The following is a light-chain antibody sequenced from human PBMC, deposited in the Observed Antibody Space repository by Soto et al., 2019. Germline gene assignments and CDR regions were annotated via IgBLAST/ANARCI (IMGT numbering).Light chain of an antibody. J-gene: IGLJ1*01. CDR2: EGS. Sequence: QSALTQPASVSGSPGQSITISCTGTSSDVGSYNLVSWYQQHPGKAPKLMIYEGSKRPSGVSNRFSGSKSGNTASLTISGLQAEDEADYSCCSYAGSSTFPYVFGTGTKVTVL. CDR3: CSYAGSSTFPYV. CDR1: SSDVGSYNL. V-gene: IGLV2-23*03.